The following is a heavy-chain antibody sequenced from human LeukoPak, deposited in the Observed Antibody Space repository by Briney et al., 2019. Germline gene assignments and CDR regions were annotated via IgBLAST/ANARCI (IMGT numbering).Heavy chain of an antibody. CDR1: GFTFSTYA. CDR3: AKPSDYYDDSDY. Sequence: GGSLRLSCAVSGFTFSTYAMTWVRQAPGKGLEWVPTITGSGATTYYADSVKGRFTISRDNSKRTLSLQMNSLRDEDTAIYYCAKPSDYYDDSDYWGQGTLVTVSS. V-gene: IGHV3-23*01. CDR2: ITGSGATT. J-gene: IGHJ4*02. D-gene: IGHD3-22*01.